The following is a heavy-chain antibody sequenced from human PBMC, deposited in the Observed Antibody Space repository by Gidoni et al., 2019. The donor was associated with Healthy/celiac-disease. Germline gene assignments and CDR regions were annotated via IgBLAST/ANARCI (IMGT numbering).Heavy chain of an antibody. CDR1: GGPFSSYA. CDR2: IIPILGIA. CDR3: ARDFGRSSSSIRRYGMDV. V-gene: IGHV1-69*04. Sequence: QVQLVQSGAEVKKPGSSVKVSCKASGGPFSSYAISWVRQAPGQGLEWMGRIIPILGIANYAQKFQGRVTITADKSTSTAYMELSSLRSEDTAVYYCARDFGRSSSSIRRYGMDVWGQGTTVTVSS. J-gene: IGHJ6*02. D-gene: IGHD6-6*01.